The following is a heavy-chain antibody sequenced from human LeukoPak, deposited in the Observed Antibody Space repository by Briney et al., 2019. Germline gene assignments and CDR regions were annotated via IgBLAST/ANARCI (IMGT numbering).Heavy chain of an antibody. CDR2: IYTSGST. V-gene: IGHV4-61*02. CDR1: GGSISSSSYY. J-gene: IGHJ6*03. CDR3: ARVGRDRDYYYYYMDV. Sequence: SETMSLTCTVSGGSISSSSYYWSWIRQPAGKGLEWIGRIYTSGSTNYNPSLKSRVTMSVDTSKNQFSLKLSSVTAADTAVYYCARVGRDRDYYYYYMDVWGKGTTVTVSS.